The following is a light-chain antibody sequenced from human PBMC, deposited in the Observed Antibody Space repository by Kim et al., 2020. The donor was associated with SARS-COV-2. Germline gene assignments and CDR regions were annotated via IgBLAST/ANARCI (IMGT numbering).Light chain of an antibody. J-gene: IGKJ1*01. V-gene: IGKV1-5*01. Sequence: DIQMTQSPSTLSASVGDRVTISCRASPTINNCLVWYQQKPGKAPKLLIYDASSLESGVPSRFSGSGSAAEFTFTITSLQPDDIATYFCQQYKNYPWTFGQGTKVDIK. CDR3: QQYKNYPWT. CDR1: PTINNC. CDR2: DAS.